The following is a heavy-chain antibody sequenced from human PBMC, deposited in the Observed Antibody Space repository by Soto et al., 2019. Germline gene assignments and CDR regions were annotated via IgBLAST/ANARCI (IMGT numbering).Heavy chain of an antibody. V-gene: IGHV3-30*18. D-gene: IGHD3-22*01. J-gene: IGHJ2*01. CDR1: GFTFSSYG. Sequence: QVQLVESGGGVVQPGRSLRLSRAASGFTFSSYGMHWVRQAPGKGLEWVAVISYDGSNKYYADSVKGRFTISRDNAKNTMYLHMNSLRAEDTVVYYCAKEAITRIGHYWYFDLWGRGTLVTVSS. CDR2: ISYDGSNK. CDR3: AKEAITRIGHYWYFDL.